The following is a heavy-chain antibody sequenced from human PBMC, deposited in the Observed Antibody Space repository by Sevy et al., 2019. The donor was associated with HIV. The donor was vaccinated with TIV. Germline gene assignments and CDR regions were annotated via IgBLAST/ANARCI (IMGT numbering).Heavy chain of an antibody. CDR2: VFWDDDT. CDR3: AHRRSRGITITEFDY. J-gene: IGHJ4*02. D-gene: IGHD3-9*01. Sequence: SGPTLVNPTETLTLTCSFSGFSFSARDSGVGVGWIRQLPGKPLEWLAAVFWDDDTRYNPSLSSRLTITKDISKDQVVLTMASLDLEDTGTYYCAHRRSRGITITEFDYWGQGTLVTVSS. V-gene: IGHV2-5*02. CDR1: GFSFSARDSGVG.